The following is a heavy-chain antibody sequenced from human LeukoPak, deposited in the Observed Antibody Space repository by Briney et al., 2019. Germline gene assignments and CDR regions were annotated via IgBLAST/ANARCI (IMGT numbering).Heavy chain of an antibody. CDR2: ISGNGDST. J-gene: IGHJ4*02. V-gene: IGHV3-23*01. CDR1: GFTFSSYA. Sequence: LSGGSLSLSCAASGFTFSSYAMSWVRQAPGKGLKWVSSISGNGDSTYYADSVKGRFTISRDNSKNMLYLQMDSLRAEDAAVYYCAKARSSGWYQRDSWGQGTLVTVSS. CDR3: AKARSSGWYQRDS. D-gene: IGHD6-19*01.